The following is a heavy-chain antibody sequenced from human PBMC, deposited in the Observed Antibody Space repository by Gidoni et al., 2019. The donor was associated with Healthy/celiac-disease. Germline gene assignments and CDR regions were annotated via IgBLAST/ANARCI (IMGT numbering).Heavy chain of an antibody. CDR1: GFTFSSYE. CDR2: ISSSGSTI. Sequence: EVQLVDSGGGLVQRGGCLRFCCAASGFTFSSYEMKWVRQAPGKWLEWVSYISSSGSTIYYADSVKGRFTISRDNAKNALYLQMNSLRAEDTAVYYCAREAADAFDIWGQGTMVTVSS. CDR3: AREAADAFDI. V-gene: IGHV3-48*03. D-gene: IGHD6-13*01. J-gene: IGHJ3*02.